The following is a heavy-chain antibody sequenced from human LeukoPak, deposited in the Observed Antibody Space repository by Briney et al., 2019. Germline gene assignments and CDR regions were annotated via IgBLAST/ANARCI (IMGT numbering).Heavy chain of an antibody. CDR3: ARDYGDFVEDDAFDI. J-gene: IGHJ3*02. CDR1: GYSFTVYG. CDR2: ISAYSGRT. V-gene: IGHV1-18*01. Sequence: ASVKVSCKASGYSFTVYGISWVRQAPGQGLEWMGWISAYSGRTVYAQILQGRVTLTTDASTSTAYMELRSLTSDDTGVYYCARDYGDFVEDDAFDIWGQGTMVTVSS. D-gene: IGHD4-17*01.